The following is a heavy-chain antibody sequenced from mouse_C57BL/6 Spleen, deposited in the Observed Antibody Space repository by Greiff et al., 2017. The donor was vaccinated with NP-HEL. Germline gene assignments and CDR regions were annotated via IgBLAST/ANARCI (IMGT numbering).Heavy chain of an antibody. CDR1: GFTFSDYG. J-gene: IGHJ2*01. CDR2: ISSGSSTI. Sequence: EVQVVESGGGLVKPGGSLKLSCAASGFTFSDYGMHWVRQAPEKGLEWVAYISSGSSTIYYADTVKGRFTISRDNAKNTLFLQMTSLRSEDTAMYYCARPNYYGSPYYFDYWGQGTTLTVSS. CDR3: ARPNYYGSPYYFDY. V-gene: IGHV5-17*01. D-gene: IGHD1-1*01.